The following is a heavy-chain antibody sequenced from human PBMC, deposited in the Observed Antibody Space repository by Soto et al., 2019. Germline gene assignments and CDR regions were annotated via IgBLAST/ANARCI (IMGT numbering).Heavy chain of an antibody. J-gene: IGHJ5*02. V-gene: IGHV1-69*01. Sequence: QVQLVQSGAEVKKPGSSVKVSCKASGGTFSSYAISWVRQAPGQGLEWMGGIIPIFGTANYAQKFQGRVTITADESTRKAYMGVSSLGSEETAGYYWAGGVVVVTASPYNWFRPWGQGTLVTVSS. CDR3: AGGVVVVTASPYNWFRP. CDR2: IIPIFGTA. CDR1: GGTFSSYA. D-gene: IGHD2-21*02.